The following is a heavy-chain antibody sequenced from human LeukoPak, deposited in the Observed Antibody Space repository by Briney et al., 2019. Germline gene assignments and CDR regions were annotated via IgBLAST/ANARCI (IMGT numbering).Heavy chain of an antibody. CDR3: ARVVGGSPDY. Sequence: SQTLSLTCAISGDSVSSNSAAWNWIRQSPPRGLEWLGSTYYRSKWYTDYAVSVKSRITINPDISKNQFSLQLNSVTPDDTAVYYCARVVGGSPDYWGQGTLVTVSS. D-gene: IGHD2-15*01. V-gene: IGHV6-1*01. CDR2: TYYRSKWYT. J-gene: IGHJ4*02. CDR1: GDSVSSNSAA.